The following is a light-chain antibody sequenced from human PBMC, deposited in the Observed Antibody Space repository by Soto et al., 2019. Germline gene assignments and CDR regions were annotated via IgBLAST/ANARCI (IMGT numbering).Light chain of an antibody. CDR1: SSNIGSNT. V-gene: IGLV1-44*01. CDR2: SNT. CDR3: AAWDDSLNGPV. J-gene: IGLJ2*01. Sequence: QAVVTQPPSASGTPGQRVTISCSGSSSNIGSNTVNWYQQLPGPAPKLLIYSNTQRPSGVPDRFSGSKSGTSASLAISGLQSEDEADYYCAAWDDSLNGPVFGGGTKLTVL.